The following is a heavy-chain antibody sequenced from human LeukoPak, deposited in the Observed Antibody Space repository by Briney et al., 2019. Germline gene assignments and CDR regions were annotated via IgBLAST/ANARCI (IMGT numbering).Heavy chain of an antibody. V-gene: IGHV3-30*02. CDR2: IRYDGSNK. Sequence: GGSLSLSCAASGFTFSSYGMHWVRQAPGKGLEWVAFIRYDGSNKYYADSVKGRFTITRDNSKNTLYLQMNSLRAEDTAVYYCAKDQGYYYDSSGPSDYWGQGTLVIVSS. CDR3: AKDQGYYYDSSGPSDY. CDR1: GFTFSSYG. J-gene: IGHJ4*02. D-gene: IGHD3-22*01.